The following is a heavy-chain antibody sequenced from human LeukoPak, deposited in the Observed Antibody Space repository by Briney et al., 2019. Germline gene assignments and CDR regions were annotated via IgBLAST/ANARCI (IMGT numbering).Heavy chain of an antibody. V-gene: IGHV3-30*18. Sequence: GGSLRLSCAASGFTFSSYGMHWVRQAPGKGLEWVAVISYDGSNKYYADSVKGRFTISRDNSKNTLYLQMNSLRAEDTAVYYCAKTVMIVVVSDAFDIWGQGTMVTVSS. D-gene: IGHD3-22*01. J-gene: IGHJ3*02. CDR2: ISYDGSNK. CDR3: AKTVMIVVVSDAFDI. CDR1: GFTFSSYG.